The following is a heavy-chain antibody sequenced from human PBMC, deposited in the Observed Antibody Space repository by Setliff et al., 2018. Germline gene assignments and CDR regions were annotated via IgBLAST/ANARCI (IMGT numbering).Heavy chain of an antibody. CDR3: ARERMYYSFWSGYSDY. J-gene: IGHJ4*02. V-gene: IGHV4-39*07. D-gene: IGHD3-3*01. CDR2: IFYSGST. CDR1: GGSISSSSYY. Sequence: SETLSLTCTVSGGSISSSSYYWGWIRQPPGKGLEWIGSIFYSGSTYYNPSLKSRVTISVDTSKNQFSLKLSSVTAADTAVYYCARERMYYSFWSGYSDYWGQGTLVTVSS.